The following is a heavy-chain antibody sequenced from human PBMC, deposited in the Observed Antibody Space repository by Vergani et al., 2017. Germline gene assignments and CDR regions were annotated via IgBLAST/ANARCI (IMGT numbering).Heavy chain of an antibody. Sequence: QVQLVQSGAEVKKPGSSVKVSCKASGATFRSNTISWVRQVPGQGLEWMGRIIPVLGKTKYAQDFQGRLTITADTSTSTAYMELTSLRSQDTAVYYCAKGHSGSRRGAFDIWGQGTMVTVSS. CDR1: GATFRSNT. V-gene: IGHV1-69*08. CDR3: AKGHSGSRRGAFDI. J-gene: IGHJ3*02. CDR2: IIPVLGKT. D-gene: IGHD1-26*01.